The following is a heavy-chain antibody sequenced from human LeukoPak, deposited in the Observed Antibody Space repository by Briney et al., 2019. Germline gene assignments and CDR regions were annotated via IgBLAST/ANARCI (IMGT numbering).Heavy chain of an antibody. V-gene: IGHV3-23*01. CDR3: XXDRPNXXGXDGHYYRRDGDY. CDR1: GFTFSIHA. Sequence: TGGSLRLSCAASGFTFSIHAMSWVRQAPGKGLQWVSSITSRGESTWYVDSVKGRFTITRDNSENTLYLQMHSLRAEDTAVYYXXXDRPNXXGXDGHYYRRDGDYWGRGTLVSVS. D-gene: IGHD3-10*01. J-gene: IGHJ4*02. CDR2: ITSRGEST.